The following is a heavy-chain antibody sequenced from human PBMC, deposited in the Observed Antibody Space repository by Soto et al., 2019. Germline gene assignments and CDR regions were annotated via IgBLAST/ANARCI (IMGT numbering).Heavy chain of an antibody. CDR2: IIPIFGTA. J-gene: IGHJ6*02. Sequence: SVKVSCKASAGTFSRYASSWVRQAPGQGLEWMGGIIPIFGTANYAQKFQGRVTITADKSTSTAYMELSSLRSEDTAVYYCASGSRDYDFWSGYWYYYGMDVWGQGTTVTVSS. CDR1: AGTFSRYA. CDR3: ASGSRDYDFWSGYWYYYGMDV. V-gene: IGHV1-69*06. D-gene: IGHD3-3*01.